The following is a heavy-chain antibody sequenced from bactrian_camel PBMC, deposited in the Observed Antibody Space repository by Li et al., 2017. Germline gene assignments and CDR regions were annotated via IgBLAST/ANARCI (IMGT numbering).Heavy chain of an antibody. CDR3: ATRPGVSWGGGYNY. V-gene: IGHV3S53*01. D-gene: IGHD5*01. CDR1: GYTYCRYD. J-gene: IGHJ4*01. CDR2: IDSDGST. Sequence: QVQLVESGGGSVQAGGSLRLSCAASGYTYCRYDMSWYRQAPGKEREFVSAIDSDGSTSYADSVKGRFTITQTGNTVYLQMNSLKSEDTALYYCATRPGVSWGGGYNYWGQGTQVTVS.